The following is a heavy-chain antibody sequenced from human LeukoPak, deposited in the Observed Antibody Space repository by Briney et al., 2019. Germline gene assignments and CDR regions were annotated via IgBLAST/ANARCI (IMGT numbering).Heavy chain of an antibody. CDR1: GGSFSGYY. Sequence: SETLSLTCAVYGGSFSGYYWSWIRQPPGKGLEWIGEINHRGSTNYNPSLKSRVTISVDTSKDQFSLKLSSVTAADTAVYYCARDVGIQLLLGDYFDYWGQGILVTVSS. V-gene: IGHV4-34*01. CDR2: INHRGST. J-gene: IGHJ4*02. CDR3: ARDVGIQLLLGDYFDY. D-gene: IGHD3-10*01.